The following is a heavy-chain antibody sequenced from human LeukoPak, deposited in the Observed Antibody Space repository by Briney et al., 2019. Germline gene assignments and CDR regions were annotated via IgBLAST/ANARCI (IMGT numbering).Heavy chain of an antibody. J-gene: IGHJ3*02. CDR1: GGSISSGSYY. CDR3: AGISGIMGANDAFDI. Sequence: PSETLSLTCTVSGGSISSGSYYWSWIRQPAGKGLEWIGRIYTSGSTNYNPSLKSRVTISVDTSKNQFSLKLSSVTAADTAVYYCAGISGIMGANDAFDIWGQGTMVTVSS. D-gene: IGHD1-26*01. V-gene: IGHV4-61*02. CDR2: IYTSGST.